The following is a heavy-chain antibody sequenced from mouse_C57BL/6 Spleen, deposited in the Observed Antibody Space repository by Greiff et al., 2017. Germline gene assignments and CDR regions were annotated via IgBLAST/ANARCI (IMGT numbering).Heavy chain of an antibody. D-gene: IGHD1-1*01. CDR3: ARGDYYDSSYGYFDV. CDR1: GFTFSSYA. Sequence: EVKLVESGRGLVKPGGSLKLSCAASGFTFSSYAMSWVRQTPEKRLEWVATISDGGSYTYYPDNVKGRFTISIDNAKNTLYVQRSHLTSEDTAMYYCARGDYYDSSYGYFDVWGTGATVTVSS. J-gene: IGHJ1*03. V-gene: IGHV5-4*03. CDR2: ISDGGSYT.